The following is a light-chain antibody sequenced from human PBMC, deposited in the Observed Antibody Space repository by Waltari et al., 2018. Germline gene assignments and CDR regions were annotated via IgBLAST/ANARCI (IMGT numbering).Light chain of an antibody. J-gene: IGLJ2*01. CDR1: RSNIAAGND. CDR2: RCY. V-gene: IGLV1-40*01. CDR3: QSYDSDLNAVL. Sequence: QSVLTQPPSVSGAPGQSVTISCTGSRSNIAAGNDGQWYQQIPGSAPQVLIYRCYNLPSGVPGRLSCSKSGTTASLSVTGLHVEDEPDYFCQSYDSDLNAVLYGGGTKLTVL.